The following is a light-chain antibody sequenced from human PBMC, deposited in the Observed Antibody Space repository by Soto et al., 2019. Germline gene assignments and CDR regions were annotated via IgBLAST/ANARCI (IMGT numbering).Light chain of an antibody. J-gene: IGLJ2*01. CDR2: YDS. Sequence: SYELTQPHSVSVAPGKTARITCGGNNIGSKSVHWYQQKPGQAPVLVIYYDSDRPSGIPERFSGSNSENTATLTISRVEAGDEADYYCQVCDSSSDHVVFGGGTQLTVL. CDR3: QVCDSSSDHVV. CDR1: NIGSKS. V-gene: IGLV3-21*04.